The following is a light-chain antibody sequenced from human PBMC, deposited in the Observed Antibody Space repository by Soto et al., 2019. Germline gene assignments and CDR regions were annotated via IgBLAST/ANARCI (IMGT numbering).Light chain of an antibody. V-gene: IGKV3-20*01. Sequence: EIVLTQSPGTLSLSPGERATLSCRASQSVSSSYLAWYQQKPGQAPRLLIYGASSRATGIPDRFSGSGSGTDFTLTISRLEPEDFAVYYCQQYGSSPGAETFGQGTKLEIK. CDR3: QQYGSSPGAET. CDR1: QSVSSSY. CDR2: GAS. J-gene: IGKJ2*01.